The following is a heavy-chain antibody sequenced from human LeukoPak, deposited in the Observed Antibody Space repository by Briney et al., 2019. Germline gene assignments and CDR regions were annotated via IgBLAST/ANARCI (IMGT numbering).Heavy chain of an antibody. CDR1: GYTFTSYG. V-gene: IGHV1-18*01. D-gene: IGHD1-26*01. J-gene: IGHJ6*03. Sequence: ASVKVSCKASGYTFTSYGISWVRQAPGQGLEWMGWISAYNGNTNYAQKLQGRVTMTTDTSTSTAYMELRSLRSDDTAVYYCARAYHPPYSGSYYYSYYYYYMDVWGKGTTVTVSS. CDR2: ISAYNGNT. CDR3: ARAYHPPYSGSYYYSYYYYYMDV.